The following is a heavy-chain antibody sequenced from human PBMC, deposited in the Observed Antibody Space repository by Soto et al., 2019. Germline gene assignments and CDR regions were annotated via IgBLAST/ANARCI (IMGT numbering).Heavy chain of an antibody. CDR3: ARVSRLGVVVVISPTDY. CDR2: INSDGSST. V-gene: IGHV3-74*01. Sequence: GGSLRLSCAASGFTFSSYWMHWVRQAPGKGLVWVSRINSDGSSTSYADSVKGRFTISRDNAKNTLYLQMNSLRAEDTAVYYCARVSRLGVVVVISPTDYWGQGTLVTVSA. CDR1: GFTFSSYW. D-gene: IGHD3-22*01. J-gene: IGHJ4*02.